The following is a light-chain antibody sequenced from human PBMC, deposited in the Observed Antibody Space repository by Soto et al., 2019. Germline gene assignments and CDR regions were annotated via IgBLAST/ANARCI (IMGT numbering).Light chain of an antibody. V-gene: IGKV1-5*03. CDR2: KAS. J-gene: IGKJ1*01. CDR3: HQYSTYPWA. CDR1: QSISSW. Sequence: DIQMTQSPSTLSASVGDRVTITCRASQSISSWLAWFQQKPGKAPNLLISKASSLESGVPSRFSGSGSGTEFTLTISSLQPDDFATYYCHQYSTYPWAVGQGTKVEIK.